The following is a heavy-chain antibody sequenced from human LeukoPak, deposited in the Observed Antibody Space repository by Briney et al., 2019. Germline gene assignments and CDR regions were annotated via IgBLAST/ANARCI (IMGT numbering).Heavy chain of an antibody. J-gene: IGHJ4*02. CDR3: ARDREWELLDFDY. D-gene: IGHD1-26*01. CDR2: INPNSGGT. CDR1: GYTFTGYY. Sequence: ASVKVSCKASGYTFTGYYMHWVRQAPGQGLEWMGWINPNSGGTNYAQKFQGRVTMTRDTSISTAYMELNRLRSDDTAVYYCARDREWELLDFDYWGQGTLVTVSS. V-gene: IGHV1-2*02.